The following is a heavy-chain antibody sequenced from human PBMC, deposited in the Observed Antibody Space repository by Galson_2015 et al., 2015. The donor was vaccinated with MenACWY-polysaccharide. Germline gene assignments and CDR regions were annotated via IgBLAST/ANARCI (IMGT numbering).Heavy chain of an antibody. Sequence: TLSLTCTVSRGSITTGGYYWTWVRQHPGKGLEWMGYIHDSGSTYYNPSLKSRVNISVDTSKNQFSLKLSSMTAADTAVYYCARAPPGIAGAGRAEYFQYWGQGTLVTVSS. CDR1: RGSITTGGYY. V-gene: IGHV4-31*03. J-gene: IGHJ1*01. CDR3: ARAPPGIAGAGRAEYFQY. D-gene: IGHD6-19*01. CDR2: IHDSGST.